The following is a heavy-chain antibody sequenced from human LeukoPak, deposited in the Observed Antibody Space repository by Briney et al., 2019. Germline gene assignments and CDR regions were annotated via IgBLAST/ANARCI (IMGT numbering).Heavy chain of an antibody. D-gene: IGHD4-17*01. CDR3: VRDATETKVGCVYFDY. V-gene: IGHV3-48*03. CDR2: ISTSGTTI. Sequence: GGSLRLSFAASGFTFSRYEMNWVRQAPGKGLEWLLYISTSGTTIHYADSVKGRFTNSRDDAKNSLYLQMNSLRAEDTGVYHCVRDATETKVGCVYFDYWGQGSLVSVSS. J-gene: IGHJ4*02. CDR1: GFTFSRYE.